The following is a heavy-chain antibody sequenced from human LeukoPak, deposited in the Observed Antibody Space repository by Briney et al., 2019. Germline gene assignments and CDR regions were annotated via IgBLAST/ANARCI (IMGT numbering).Heavy chain of an antibody. D-gene: IGHD6-19*01. J-gene: IGHJ6*02. Sequence: ASVKVSCKASGYTFTGYYMHWVRQAPGQGLEWMGWINPNSGGTNYAQKFQGRVTMTRNTSISTAYMELSSLRSEDTAVYYCASHSGWNYYYYYGMDVWGQGTTVTVSS. CDR2: INPNSGGT. CDR1: GYTFTGYY. CDR3: ASHSGWNYYYYYGMDV. V-gene: IGHV1-2*02.